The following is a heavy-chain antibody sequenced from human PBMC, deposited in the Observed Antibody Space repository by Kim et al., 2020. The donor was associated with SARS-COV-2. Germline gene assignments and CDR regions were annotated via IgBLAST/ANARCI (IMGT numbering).Heavy chain of an antibody. J-gene: IGHJ5*02. CDR3: ARGRLRFLEWLFGNWFDP. CDR2: INPSGGST. CDR1: GYTFTSYY. D-gene: IGHD3-3*01. Sequence: ASVKVSCKASGYTFTSYYMHWVRQAPGQGLEWMGIINPSGGSTSYAQKFQGGVTMTRDTSMSTVYMELSSLRSEDTAVYYCARGRLRFLEWLFGNWFDPWGQGTLVTVSS. V-gene: IGHV1-46*01.